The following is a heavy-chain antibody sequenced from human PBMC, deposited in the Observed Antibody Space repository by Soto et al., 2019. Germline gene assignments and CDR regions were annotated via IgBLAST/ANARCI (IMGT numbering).Heavy chain of an antibody. J-gene: IGHJ4*02. CDR3: ARSASNSSLYYFDY. CDR1: GFTFSSYG. Sequence: GGSLRLSGAASGFTFSSYGMRWVRQAPGKGLEWVAVIWYDGSNKYYADSVKGRFTISRDNSKNTLYLQMNSLRAEDTAVYYCARSASNSSLYYFDYWGQGSMGAVAS. D-gene: IGHD6-13*01. CDR2: IWYDGSNK. V-gene: IGHV3-33*01.